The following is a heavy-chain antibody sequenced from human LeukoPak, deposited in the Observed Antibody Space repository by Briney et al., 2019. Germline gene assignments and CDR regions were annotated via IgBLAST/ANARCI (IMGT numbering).Heavy chain of an antibody. CDR1: GFTFDDYA. CDR2: ISWNSDNI. CDR3: AKDTRDILTGYYNTAFDY. V-gene: IGHV3-9*01. J-gene: IGHJ4*02. D-gene: IGHD3-9*01. Sequence: GRSLRLSCAASGFTFDDYAMHWVRQAPGKGPEWVSGISWNSDNIGYADTVKGRFTISRDNAKNSLYLQMNSLRAEDTALYYCAKDTRDILTGYYNTAFDYWGQGTLVTVSS.